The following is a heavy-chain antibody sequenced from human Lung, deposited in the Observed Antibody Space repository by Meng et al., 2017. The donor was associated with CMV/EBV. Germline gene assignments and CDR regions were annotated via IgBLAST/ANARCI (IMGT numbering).Heavy chain of an antibody. CDR1: GGSISSSNW. V-gene: IGHV4-4*02. CDR3: ASFPPPGKQWLVTDY. J-gene: IGHJ4*02. Sequence: QVQPRGSGPGLVNPSGTLSPTCAVSGGSISSSNWWSWVRQPPGKGLEWIGEIYHSGSTNYNPSLKSRVTISVDKSKNQFSLKLSSVTAADTAVHYCASFPPPGKQWLVTDYWGQGTLVTVSS. D-gene: IGHD6-19*01. CDR2: IYHSGST.